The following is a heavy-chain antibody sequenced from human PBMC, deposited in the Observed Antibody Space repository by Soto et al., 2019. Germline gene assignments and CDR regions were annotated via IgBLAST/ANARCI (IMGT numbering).Heavy chain of an antibody. CDR3: AKDSGYNYGYFRWFDP. D-gene: IGHD5-18*01. Sequence: SETLSLTCTVSGGSIRNYYWSWIRQPPGRGLEWIGHIFYSGSTNYNPALKSRVTISVDTSKSQFSLKLSSVTAADTAVYYCAKDSGYNYGYFRWFDPWGQGTLVTVS. V-gene: IGHV4-59*01. CDR2: IFYSGST. J-gene: IGHJ5*02. CDR1: GGSIRNYY.